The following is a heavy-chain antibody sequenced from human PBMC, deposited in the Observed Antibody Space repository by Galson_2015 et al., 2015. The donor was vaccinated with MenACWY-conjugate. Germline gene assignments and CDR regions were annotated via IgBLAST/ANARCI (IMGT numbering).Heavy chain of an antibody. V-gene: IGHV1-69*13. Sequence: SVKVSCKASGGTFSQYAINWVRQAPGQGLEWMGGINPIVGRANYAQRVEGRVIITADESTTTTYMELSSLRSDDTGVYYCAKGADRNFGDYEASDYWGQGTLVTVSS. J-gene: IGHJ4*02. CDR1: GGTFSQYA. CDR3: AKGADRNFGDYEASDY. D-gene: IGHD4-17*01. CDR2: INPIVGRA.